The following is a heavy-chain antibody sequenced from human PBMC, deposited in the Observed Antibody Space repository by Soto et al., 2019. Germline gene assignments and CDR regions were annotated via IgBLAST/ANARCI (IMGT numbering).Heavy chain of an antibody. V-gene: IGHV4-34*01. J-gene: IGHJ6*02. D-gene: IGHD3-3*02. CDR3: ARVSTWYYGMDV. CDR1: CGSFSGYY. CDR2: INHSGST. Sequence: SETLSLTCAVYCGSFSGYYWSWIRQPPGKGLEWIGEINHSGSTNYNPSLKSRVTISVDTSKNQFSLKLSSVTAADTAVYYCARVSTWYYGMDVWGQGTTVTVSS.